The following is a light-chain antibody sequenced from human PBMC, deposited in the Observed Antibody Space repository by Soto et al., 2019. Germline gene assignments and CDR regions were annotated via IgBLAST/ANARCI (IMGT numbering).Light chain of an antibody. CDR3: QQRSHLFA. CDR1: QSVSSY. J-gene: IGKJ3*01. Sequence: EIVLTQSPATLSLSPGERATLSCRASQSVSSYLAWYQQKPGQAPRLLIYDASNRATGIPARFSGSGSGTDCTLAISSLEPEDFAVYYCQQRSHLFAVGPGPKVDIK. CDR2: DAS. V-gene: IGKV3-11*01.